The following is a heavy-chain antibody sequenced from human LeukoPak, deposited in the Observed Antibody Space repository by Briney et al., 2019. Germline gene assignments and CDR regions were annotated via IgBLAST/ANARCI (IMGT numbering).Heavy chain of an antibody. Sequence: GGSLRLSCAASGFTFSSYEMNWVRQAPGKGLEWGSYISSSGSTIYYADSVKRRFTISRDNAKNSLYLQMNSLRAEDTAVYYCTELGITMIGGVWGKGTTVTISS. CDR3: TELGITMIGGV. CDR1: GFTFSSYE. D-gene: IGHD3-10*02. J-gene: IGHJ6*04. CDR2: ISSSGSTI. V-gene: IGHV3-48*03.